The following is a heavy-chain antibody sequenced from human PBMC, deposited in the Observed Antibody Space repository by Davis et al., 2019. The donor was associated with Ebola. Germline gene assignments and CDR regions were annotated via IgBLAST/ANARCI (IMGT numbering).Heavy chain of an antibody. CDR1: SDSSSTYY. CDR3: ARASASTWYLIDS. CDR2: VYNTGST. J-gene: IGHJ4*02. Sequence: PGGSLRLSCNILSDSSSTYYWSWIRQPPGKGLEWIGYVYNTGSTKFNPSLKSRVSMSVDMSKNQFSLKVTSVTPADTAVYYCARASASTWYLIDSWGQGTLVTVSS. V-gene: IGHV4-59*01. D-gene: IGHD6-13*01.